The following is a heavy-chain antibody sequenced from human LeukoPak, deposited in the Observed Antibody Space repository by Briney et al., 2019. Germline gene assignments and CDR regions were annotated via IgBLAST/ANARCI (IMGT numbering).Heavy chain of an antibody. CDR2: IIPIFGTA. CDR1: GYTFTSYD. CDR3: ASVEMATTSMGLAFDY. J-gene: IGHJ4*02. D-gene: IGHD5-24*01. V-gene: IGHV1-69*13. Sequence: ASVKVSCKASGYTFTSYDINWVRQAPGQGLEWMGGIIPIFGTANYAQKFQGRVTITADESTSTAYMELSSLRSEDTAVYYCASVEMATTSMGLAFDYWGQGTLVTVSS.